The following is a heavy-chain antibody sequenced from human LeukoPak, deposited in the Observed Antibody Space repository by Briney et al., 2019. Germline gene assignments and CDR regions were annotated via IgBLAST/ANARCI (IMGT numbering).Heavy chain of an antibody. V-gene: IGHV3-23*01. CDR3: AKDPYDYVWGSYPNWFDP. D-gene: IGHD3-16*02. CDR2: ISGSGGST. Sequence: GGSLRLSCAASGFTFSSYAMSWVRQAPGEGLEWVSAISGSGGSTYYADSVKGRFTISRDNSKNTLYLQMNSLRAEDTAVYYCAKDPYDYVWGSYPNWFDPWGQGTLVTVSS. CDR1: GFTFSSYA. J-gene: IGHJ5*02.